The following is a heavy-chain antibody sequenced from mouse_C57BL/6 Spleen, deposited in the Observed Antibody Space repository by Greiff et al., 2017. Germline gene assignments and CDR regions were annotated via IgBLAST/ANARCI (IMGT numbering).Heavy chain of an antibody. CDR2: IYPRDGST. V-gene: IGHV1-85*01. CDR3: ASEGNWDGGDHFDY. Sequence: QVQLQQSGPELVKPGASVKLSCKASGYTFTSYDINWVKQRPGQGLEWIGWIYPRDGSTKYNEKFKGKATLTVDTASSTAYMELHSLTSEDSAVYFRASEGNWDGGDHFDYWGQGTTLTVSS. CDR1: GYTFTSYD. D-gene: IGHD4-1*01. J-gene: IGHJ2*01.